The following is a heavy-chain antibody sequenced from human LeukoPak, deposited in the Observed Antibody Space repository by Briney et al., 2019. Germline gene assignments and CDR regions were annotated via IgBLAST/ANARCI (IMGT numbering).Heavy chain of an antibody. CDR3: AKDGQVVPAAYFDY. V-gene: IGHV3-23*01. D-gene: IGHD2-2*01. CDR1: GFTFSSYA. J-gene: IGHJ4*02. CDR2: ITASGGST. Sequence: GGSLRLSCAASGFTFSSYAMSWVRQAAGKGLEWVSAITASGGSTYYADSVKGRFTISRDNSKNTLYLQMNSLRAEDTAVYYCAKDGQVVPAAYFDYWGQGTLVTVSS.